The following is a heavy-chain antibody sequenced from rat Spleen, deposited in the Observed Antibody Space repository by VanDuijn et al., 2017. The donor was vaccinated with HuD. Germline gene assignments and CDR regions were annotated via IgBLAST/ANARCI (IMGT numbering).Heavy chain of an antibody. J-gene: IGHJ2*01. CDR2: ITSGGSNA. V-gene: IGHV5S23*01. CDR3: AKDPYGYNHPPFDY. D-gene: IGHD1-9*01. Sequence: EVQLVESDGGLVQPGKSLKLSCAASGFTFSSFAMAWVRQAPKKGLEWVAAITSGGSNAYYPDSVRGRFTISRDNAKSTLYLQMDSLRSEDTATYYCAKDPYGYNHPPFDYWGQGVMVTVSS. CDR1: GFTFSSFA.